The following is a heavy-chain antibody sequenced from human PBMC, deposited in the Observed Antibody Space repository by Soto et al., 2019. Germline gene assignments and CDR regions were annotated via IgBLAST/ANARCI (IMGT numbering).Heavy chain of an antibody. CDR3: AREAVAGEILYYFDY. CDR1: GYTFTSYA. Sequence: ASVKVSCKASGYTFTSYAMHWVRQAPGQRLEWMGWINAGNGNTKYSQKFQGRVTITRDTSASTAYMELSSLRSEDTAVYYCAREAVAGEILYYFDYWGQGTLVTVSS. J-gene: IGHJ4*02. CDR2: INAGNGNT. D-gene: IGHD6-19*01. V-gene: IGHV1-3*01.